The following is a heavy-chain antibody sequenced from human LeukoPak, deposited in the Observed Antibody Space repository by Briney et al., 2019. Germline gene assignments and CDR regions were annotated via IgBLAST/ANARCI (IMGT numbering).Heavy chain of an antibody. J-gene: IGHJ4*02. V-gene: IGHV3-23*01. CDR2: ITSSGDGT. Sequence: GGSLRLSCAASGFTFSIYAMSWVRQAPGKGLQWVSSITSSGDGTYYADSVKGRFTISTDNSENMLYLQMNSLRAEDTAVYFCAKDRPNYYGSNGHYYRRDGDYWGQGTLVTVSS. CDR1: GFTFSIYA. CDR3: AKDRPNYYGSNGHYYRRDGDY. D-gene: IGHD3-22*01.